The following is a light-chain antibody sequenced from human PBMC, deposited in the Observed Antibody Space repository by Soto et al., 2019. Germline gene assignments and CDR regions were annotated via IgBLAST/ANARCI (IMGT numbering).Light chain of an antibody. J-gene: IGKJ5*01. CDR2: GAS. CDR3: QQYNNWPPIT. CDR1: QRVSSN. V-gene: IGKV3-15*01. Sequence: EIVMTQSPVTLSVSPGERATLSCRASQRVSSNVAWYQQKPGQAPRLLIYGASTRATGIPARFSGSGSETEYTLTISSLQSEDFAVYYCQQYNNWPPITFGQGTRLEIK.